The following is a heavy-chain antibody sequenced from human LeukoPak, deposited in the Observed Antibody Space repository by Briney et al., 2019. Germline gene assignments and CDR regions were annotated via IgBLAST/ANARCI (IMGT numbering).Heavy chain of an antibody. Sequence: SETLSLTCAVYGRSFSGYYWSWIRQPPGKGLEWIGEINHSGSTNYNPSLKSRVTISVDTSKNQFSLKLSSVTAADTAVYYCARRRITMVRGVIKPSNFDYWGQGTLVTVSS. CDR1: GRSFSGYY. CDR2: INHSGST. V-gene: IGHV4-34*01. J-gene: IGHJ4*02. CDR3: ARRRITMVRGVIKPSNFDY. D-gene: IGHD3-10*01.